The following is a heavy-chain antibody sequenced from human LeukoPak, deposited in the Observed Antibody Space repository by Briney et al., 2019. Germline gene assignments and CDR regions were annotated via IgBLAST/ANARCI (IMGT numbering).Heavy chain of an antibody. V-gene: IGHV7-4-1*02. J-gene: IGHJ4*02. CDR3: ARGQSPIYYDFWTS. CDR1: GYTFTSYA. Sequence: GASVKVSCKASGYTFTSYAINWVRQAPGQGLEWMGWINTNTGNPTYAQGFTGRFVFSLDTSVSTAYLQISSLKAEDTAVYYCARGQSPIYYDFWTSWGQGTLVTVSS. D-gene: IGHD3-3*01. CDR2: INTNTGNP.